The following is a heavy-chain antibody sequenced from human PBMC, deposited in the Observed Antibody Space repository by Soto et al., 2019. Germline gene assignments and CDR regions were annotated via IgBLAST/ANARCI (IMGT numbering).Heavy chain of an antibody. J-gene: IGHJ4*02. Sequence: QVQLVESGGGVVQPGRSLRLSCAASGFTFSSYAMHWVRQAPGKGLEWVAVISYDGSNKFYADSVNGRFTISRGNSKNTLYLQMNSLRADDTAMYYCARSPGYSSSWSDYWGQGTLVTVSS. CDR2: ISYDGSNK. V-gene: IGHV3-30-3*01. CDR3: ARSPGYSSSWSDY. CDR1: GFTFSSYA. D-gene: IGHD6-13*01.